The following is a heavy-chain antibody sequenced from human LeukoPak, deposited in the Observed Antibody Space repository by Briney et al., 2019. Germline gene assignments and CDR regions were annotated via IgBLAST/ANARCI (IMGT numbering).Heavy chain of an antibody. D-gene: IGHD6-13*01. CDR2: ISYDGSNK. J-gene: IGHJ4*02. V-gene: IGHV3-30*04. Sequence: PGGSRRRSCAASGFTFSSYAMHWVRQAPGKGLEWVAVISYDGSNKYYADSVKGRFTISRDNSKNTLYLQMTRLRVEDTAVYYCAKDYEGEIAVDYWGQGTLVTVYS. CDR3: AKDYEGEIAVDY. CDR1: GFTFSSYA.